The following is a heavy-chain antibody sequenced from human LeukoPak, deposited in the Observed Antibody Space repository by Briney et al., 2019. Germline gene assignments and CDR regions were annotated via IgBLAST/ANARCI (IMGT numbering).Heavy chain of an antibody. J-gene: IGHJ4*02. CDR1: AFTFRSYG. V-gene: IGHV3-30*03. CDR3: ARVGASEWSIVLGPIKY. D-gene: IGHD2-8*01. CDR2: ISYDGSNK. Sequence: GGSLRLSCATSAFTFRSYGMHWVRQAPGKGLEWVAVISYDGSNKYYADSVKGRFTISRDNSKNTLYLQMSSLGAEDTAVYYCARVGASEWSIVLGPIKYWGQGTLVSVSS.